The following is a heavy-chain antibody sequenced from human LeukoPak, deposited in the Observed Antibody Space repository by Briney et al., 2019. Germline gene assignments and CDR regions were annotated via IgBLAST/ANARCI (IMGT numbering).Heavy chain of an antibody. CDR2: IYYSGST. D-gene: IGHD3-10*01. J-gene: IGHJ4*02. Sequence: PSETLSLTCTVSGGSISSYYWSWIRQPPGKGLEWIGYIYYSGSTNYNPSLKSRVTISVDTSKNQFSLKVSSVTVADTAVYYCASNYYGSGSLDYWGQGNLVTVSS. CDR3: ASNYYGSGSLDY. V-gene: IGHV4-59*08. CDR1: GGSISSYY.